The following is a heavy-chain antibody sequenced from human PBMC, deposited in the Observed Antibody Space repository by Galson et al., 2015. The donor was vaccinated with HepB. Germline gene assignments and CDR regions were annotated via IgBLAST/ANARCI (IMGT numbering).Heavy chain of an antibody. J-gene: IGHJ2*01. CDR1: GFTFSSYS. V-gene: IGHV3-48*04. Sequence: SLRLSCAASGFTFSSYSMNWVRQAPGKGLEWVSYISSSSSTIYYADSVKGRFTISRDNAKNSLYLQMNSLRAEDTAVYHCARSYYGYFDLWGRGTLVTVSS. CDR2: ISSSSSTI. CDR3: ARSYYGYFDL. D-gene: IGHD3-10*01.